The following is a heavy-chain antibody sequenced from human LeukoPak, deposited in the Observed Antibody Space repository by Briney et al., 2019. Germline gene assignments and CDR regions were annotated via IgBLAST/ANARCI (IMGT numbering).Heavy chain of an antibody. CDR1: GFTFISYE. J-gene: IGHJ4*02. V-gene: IGHV3-48*03. D-gene: IGHD3-10*01. Sequence: GGSLRLSCAASGFTFISYEMNGVRQAPGKGLEWVSYISSSGSTIKYAESVKGRFTISIDNAKNSLYLQMNSLRAEDTAVYYCARDGSVHGDFTQRCDYWGQGTLVTVSS. CDR2: ISSSGSTI. CDR3: ARDGSVHGDFTQRCDY.